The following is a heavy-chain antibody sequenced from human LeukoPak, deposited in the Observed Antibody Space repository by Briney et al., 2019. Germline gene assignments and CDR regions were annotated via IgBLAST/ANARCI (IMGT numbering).Heavy chain of an antibody. CDR3: ARGFNDYNNDVYYYCMDV. CDR1: GGSISSQY. Sequence: SETLFLTCTVSGGSISSQYWSWIRQSPGQGLEWFSYIYNAGSTTYNPSLKSRVTISVDTSKNQFSLKLSSVTAADTAVYYCARGFNDYNNDVYYYCMDVWGKGTTVTVSS. D-gene: IGHD4-11*01. J-gene: IGHJ6*03. CDR2: IYNAGST. V-gene: IGHV4-59*11.